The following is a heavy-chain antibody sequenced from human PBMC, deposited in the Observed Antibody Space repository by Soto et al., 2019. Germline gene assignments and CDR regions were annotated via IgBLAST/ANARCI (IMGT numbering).Heavy chain of an antibody. V-gene: IGHV3-30*18. CDR2: ISHDGSNK. Sequence: GGSLRLSCAASGFTFSSYGMHWVRQAPGKGLEWVAVISHDGSNKYYADSVKGRFTISRDNSKNTLYLQMNSLRAEDTAVYYCAKAVRIAVHYDSSGYFDYWGQGTLVTVSS. D-gene: IGHD3-22*01. J-gene: IGHJ4*02. CDR1: GFTFSSYG. CDR3: AKAVRIAVHYDSSGYFDY.